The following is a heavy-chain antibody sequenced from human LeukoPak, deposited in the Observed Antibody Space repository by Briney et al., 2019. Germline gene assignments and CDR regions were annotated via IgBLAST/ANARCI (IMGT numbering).Heavy chain of an antibody. V-gene: IGHV3-33*01. D-gene: IGHD6-13*01. J-gene: IGHJ5*02. CDR2: IWYDGSNK. CDR3: ARDWAAAATEDWFDP. CDR1: GFTFSSYG. Sequence: GGSLRLSCAASGFTFSSYGMHWVRQAPGKGLEWVAVIWYDGSNKYYADSVKGQFTISRDNSKNTLYLQMNSLRAEDTAVYYCARDWAAAATEDWFDPWGQGTLVTVSS.